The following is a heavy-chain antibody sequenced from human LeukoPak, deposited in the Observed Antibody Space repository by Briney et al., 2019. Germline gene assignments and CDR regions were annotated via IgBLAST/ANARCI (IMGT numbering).Heavy chain of an antibody. CDR2: MNPNSGNT. CDR1: GYTFTTYD. V-gene: IGHV1-8*02. J-gene: IGHJ3*02. CDR3: ARENMIRGVINAFDI. Sequence: ASVKVSCKASGYTFTTYDISWVRQATGQGLEWVGWMNPNSGNTGYAQKFRDRVTMTRNTSTSTAYMELSNLRSEDTAVYYCARENMIRGVINAFDIWGQGTMVTVSS. D-gene: IGHD3-10*01.